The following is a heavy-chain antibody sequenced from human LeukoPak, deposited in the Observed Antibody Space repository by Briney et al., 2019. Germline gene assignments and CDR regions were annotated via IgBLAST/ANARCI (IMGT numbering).Heavy chain of an antibody. CDR1: GGSIGSHTFY. CDR3: ARLTALAGHRGAFDI. Sequence: SDTLSLTCNVSGGSIGSHTFYWDWIRQPPGKGLEWIATIYYNGNTFYNPSLKSRVAISIDMSKSQFFLHLTSVSAADTAVYYCARLTALAGHRGAFDIWGPGTLVTVSS. V-gene: IGHV4-39*01. CDR2: IYYNGNT. D-gene: IGHD6-19*01. J-gene: IGHJ3*02.